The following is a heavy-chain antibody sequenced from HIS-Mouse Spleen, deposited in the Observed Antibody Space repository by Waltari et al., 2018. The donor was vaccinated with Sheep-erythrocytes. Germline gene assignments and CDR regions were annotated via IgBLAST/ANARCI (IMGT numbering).Heavy chain of an antibody. Sequence: QVQLVESGGGVVQPGRSLRLSCAASGFTFSSYAMHWVRQAPGKGLEWGAVIAYDGSNKYYADSVKGRFTISRDNSKNTLYLQMNSLRAEDTAVYYCARGAYSSSWYPFQHWGQGTLVTVSS. J-gene: IGHJ1*01. D-gene: IGHD6-13*01. CDR2: IAYDGSNK. V-gene: IGHV3-30-3*01. CDR3: ARGAYSSSWYPFQH. CDR1: GFTFSSYA.